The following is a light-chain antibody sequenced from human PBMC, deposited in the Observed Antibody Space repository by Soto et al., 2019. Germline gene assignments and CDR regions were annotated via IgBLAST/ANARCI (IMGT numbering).Light chain of an antibody. CDR1: PAFSGYA. J-gene: IGLJ2*01. V-gene: IGLV4-69*01. CDR3: QTWGVGVHVA. Sequence: QLVLTQSPSASASLGASVRLTCTLTPAFSGYAIAWHQQRPDKGPRFLMKVNSDGSHIKGDGIPDRFSGSSSGAERYLTISSLQSEDEADYLCQTWGVGVHVAFGGGTKVTVL. CDR2: VNSDGSH.